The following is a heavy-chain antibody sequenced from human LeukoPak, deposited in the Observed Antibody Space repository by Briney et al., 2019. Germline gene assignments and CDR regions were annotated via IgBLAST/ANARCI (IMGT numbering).Heavy chain of an antibody. CDR3: ARAGRYYYYYGMDV. CDR2: IYTSGGT. J-gene: IGHJ6*02. CDR1: GGSISSGSYY. V-gene: IGHV4-61*02. Sequence: SETLSLTCTVSGGSISSGSYYWSWIRQPAGKGLEWIGRIYTSGGTNYNPSLKSRVTISVDTSKNQFSLKLSSVTAADTAVYYCARAGRYYYYYGMDVWGQGTTVTVSS.